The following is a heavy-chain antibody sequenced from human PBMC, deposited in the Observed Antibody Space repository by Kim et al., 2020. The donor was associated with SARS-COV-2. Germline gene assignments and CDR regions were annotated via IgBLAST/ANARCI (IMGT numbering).Heavy chain of an antibody. Sequence: GGSLRLSCAASGFTFSSYEMNWVRQAPGKGLEWVSYISSSGSTIYYADSVKGRFTISRDNAKNSLYLQMNSLRVENTAVYYCARDARFLYGIDVWGQGTTVTVSS. CDR3: ARDARFLYGIDV. J-gene: IGHJ6*02. D-gene: IGHD3-3*01. CDR2: ISSSGSTI. V-gene: IGHV3-48*03. CDR1: GFTFSSYE.